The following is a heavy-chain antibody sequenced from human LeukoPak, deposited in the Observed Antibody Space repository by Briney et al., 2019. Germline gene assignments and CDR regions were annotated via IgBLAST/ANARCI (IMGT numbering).Heavy chain of an antibody. CDR2: ISSSSSYI. Sequence: GGSLRLSCAASGFTFSSYSMNWVRQAPGKGLEWVSSISSSSSYIYYADSVKGRFTISRDNAKNSLYPQMNSLRAEDTAVYYCARAKVTTVFLDYWGQGTLVTVSS. D-gene: IGHD4-17*01. V-gene: IGHV3-21*01. J-gene: IGHJ4*02. CDR3: ARAKVTTVFLDY. CDR1: GFTFSSYS.